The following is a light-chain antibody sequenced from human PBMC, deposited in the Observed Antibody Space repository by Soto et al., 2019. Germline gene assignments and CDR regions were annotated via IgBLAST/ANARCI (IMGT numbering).Light chain of an antibody. J-gene: IGKJ2*01. V-gene: IGKV3-20*01. CDR2: GAS. Sequence: EIVLTQSPGTLSLSPGERATLSCRASQSVSSSYLAWYQQKPGQAPRLLIYGASSRATGIPDRFSGSGSGTDFTLTISRPEPEDFAVYYCQQYGISPPYTFGQGTKLEIK. CDR3: QQYGISPPYT. CDR1: QSVSSSY.